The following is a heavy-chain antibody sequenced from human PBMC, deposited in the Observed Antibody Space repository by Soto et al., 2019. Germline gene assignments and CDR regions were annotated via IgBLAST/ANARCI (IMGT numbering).Heavy chain of an antibody. CDR2: ISAYNGNT. V-gene: IGHV1-18*01. Sequence: QVQLVQSGAEVKKPGASVKVSCKASGYTFTSYGISWVRQAPGQGLEWMGWISAYNGNTNYAQKLQGRVTMPTDTSTSTAYMELRSLRSHDTAMYYCASDWAADGPFDSWGQGTLGTCSS. CDR3: ASDWAADGPFDS. D-gene: IGHD6-13*01. J-gene: IGHJ4*02. CDR1: GYTFTSYG.